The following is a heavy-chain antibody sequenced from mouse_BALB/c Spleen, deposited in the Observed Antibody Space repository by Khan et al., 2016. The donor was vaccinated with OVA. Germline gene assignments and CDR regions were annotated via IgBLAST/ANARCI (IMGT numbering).Heavy chain of an antibody. D-gene: IGHD2-10*01. CDR3: ARPPYFSYTLDY. Sequence: QIQLVQSGPELKKPGETVKISCKASGYIFTNYGMNWVKQSPGKALKWMGWINTYTGEPTYADDFKGRFAFSLETSASTAYLQINNLKTEDTATYFCARPPYFSYTLDYWGQGTSVTVSS. CDR1: GYIFTNYG. CDR2: INTYTGEP. J-gene: IGHJ4*01. V-gene: IGHV9-3-1*01.